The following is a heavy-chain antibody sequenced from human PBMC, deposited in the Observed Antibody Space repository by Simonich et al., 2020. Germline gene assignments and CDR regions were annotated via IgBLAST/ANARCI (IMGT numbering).Heavy chain of an antibody. Sequence: GGGLVKPGGSLRLSCAASGFTFSSYSMNWVRQAPGKGLEWVSSISSSSSYIYYADSVKGRFTISRDNAKTSLYLQRNSLRAEDTAVYYCARDTSYYGSGSYYFDYWGQGTLVTVSS. CDR3: ARDTSYYGSGSYYFDY. J-gene: IGHJ4*02. CDR2: ISSSSSYI. D-gene: IGHD3-10*01. CDR1: GFTFSSYS. V-gene: IGHV3-21*01.